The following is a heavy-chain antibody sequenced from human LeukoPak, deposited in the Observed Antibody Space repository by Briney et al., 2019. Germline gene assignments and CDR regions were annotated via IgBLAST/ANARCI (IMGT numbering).Heavy chain of an antibody. CDR2: ITPYNGNT. Sequence: ASVKVSCRASGYTFTNYDITWIRQAPGQGLEWMGYITPYNGNTKYAQKLQGRVTMTTDTSTSTVYMELRSLRSDDTAVYYCARVTYYYDSSGYYYTAGEVYWGQGTLVTVSS. CDR3: ARVTYYYDSSGYYYTAGEVY. D-gene: IGHD3-22*01. V-gene: IGHV1-18*01. CDR1: GYTFTNYD. J-gene: IGHJ4*02.